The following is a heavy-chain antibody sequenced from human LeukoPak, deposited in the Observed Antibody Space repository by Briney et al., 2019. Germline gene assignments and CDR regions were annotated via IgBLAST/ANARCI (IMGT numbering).Heavy chain of an antibody. Sequence: PSETLSLTCSVSGASISSGSNYWGWIRQPPGKTLEWIGSIYSSGSTYYNPSLKSRVTISVDTSKNQFSLKLSSVTAADTAVYYCARVLYDFWSGYFPYYFDYWGQGTLVTVSS. D-gene: IGHD3-3*01. J-gene: IGHJ4*02. CDR1: GASISSGSNY. CDR2: IYSSGST. V-gene: IGHV4-39*07. CDR3: ARVLYDFWSGYFPYYFDY.